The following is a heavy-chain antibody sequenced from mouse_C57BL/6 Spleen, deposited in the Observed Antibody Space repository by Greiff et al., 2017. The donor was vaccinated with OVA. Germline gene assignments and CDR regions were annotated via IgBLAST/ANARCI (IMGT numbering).Heavy chain of an antibody. J-gene: IGHJ1*03. CDR2: IDPETGGT. CDR3: TRLGNWAWYFDV. Sequence: QVQLKQSGAELVRPGASVTLSCKASGYTFTDYEMHWVKQTPVHGLEWIGAIDPETGGTAYNQKFKGKAILTADKSSSTAYMELRSLTSEDSAVYYCTRLGNWAWYFDVWGTGTTVTVSS. D-gene: IGHD4-1*01. V-gene: IGHV1-15*01. CDR1: GYTFTDYE.